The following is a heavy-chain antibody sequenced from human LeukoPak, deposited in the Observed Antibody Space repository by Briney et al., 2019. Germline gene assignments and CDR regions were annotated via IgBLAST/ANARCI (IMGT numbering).Heavy chain of an antibody. CDR3: ARNPYYDYVWGSYRTNWFDP. V-gene: IGHV4-4*07. J-gene: IGHJ5*02. Sequence: KPSETLSLTCTVSGGSISSYYWSWIRQPAGKGLEWIGRIYTSGSTNYNPSLKSRGTMSVDTSKNQFSLKLSSVTAADTAVYYCARNPYYDYVWGSYRTNWFDPWGQGTLVTVSS. CDR1: GGSISSYY. CDR2: IYTSGST. D-gene: IGHD3-16*02.